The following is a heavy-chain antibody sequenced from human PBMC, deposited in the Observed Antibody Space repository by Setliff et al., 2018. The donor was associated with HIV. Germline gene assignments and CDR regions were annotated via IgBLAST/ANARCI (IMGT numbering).Heavy chain of an antibody. D-gene: IGHD3-10*01. CDR2: MSFSANS. Sequence: SETLSLTCAVYGGSFSGYYWSWIRQPPGKGLEWLGYMSFSANSNYNPSLKNRITISIDTSKNQFSLRLKSVTAADAAIYYCARGAGAFGAKLDSWGQGSLVTVSS. CDR3: ARGAGAFGAKLDS. J-gene: IGHJ4*02. CDR1: GGSFSGYY. V-gene: IGHV4-59*01.